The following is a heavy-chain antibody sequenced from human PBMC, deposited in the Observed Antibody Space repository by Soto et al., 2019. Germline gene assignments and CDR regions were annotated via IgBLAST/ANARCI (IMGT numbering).Heavy chain of an antibody. V-gene: IGHV1-69*01. CDR3: ARSAYYYDSSGYSTADY. Sequence: QVQLVQSGAEVEKPGSSVKVSCKASGGTFSSYAISWVRQAPGQGLAWMGGIIPIFGTANYAQKFQGRVTITAEESTSTAYMELSSLRSEDTAVYYCARSAYYYDSSGYSTADYWGQGTLVTVFS. D-gene: IGHD3-22*01. CDR1: GGTFSSYA. CDR2: IIPIFGTA. J-gene: IGHJ4*02.